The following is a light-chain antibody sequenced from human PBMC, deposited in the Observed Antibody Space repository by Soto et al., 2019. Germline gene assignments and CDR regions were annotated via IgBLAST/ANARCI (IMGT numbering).Light chain of an antibody. J-gene: IGKJ1*01. Sequence: DIQMTQSPSSLPASVGDRVTITCRASQSISNWLAWYQQKPGTAPKVLIYHASNLQSGVPSRFSGSGSGADFTLTISRLEPEDFAAYYCQQYGSSPPRTFGQGTKVDIK. CDR2: HAS. CDR3: QQYGSSPPRT. CDR1: QSISNW. V-gene: IGKV1-5*01.